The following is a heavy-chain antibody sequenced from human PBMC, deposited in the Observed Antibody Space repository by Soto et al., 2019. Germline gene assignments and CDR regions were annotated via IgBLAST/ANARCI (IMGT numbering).Heavy chain of an antibody. CDR1: GGSISSYY. CDR2: IYYSGST. J-gene: IGHJ5*02. V-gene: IGHV4-59*01. D-gene: IGHD3-3*01. Sequence: SETLSLTCTVSGGSISSYYWSWIRQPPGKGLEWIGYIYYSGSTNYNPSPKSRVTISVDTPKNQFSLKLSSVTAADTAVYYCARDQVTIFGVVPTGWFDPWGQGTLVTVSS. CDR3: ARDQVTIFGVVPTGWFDP.